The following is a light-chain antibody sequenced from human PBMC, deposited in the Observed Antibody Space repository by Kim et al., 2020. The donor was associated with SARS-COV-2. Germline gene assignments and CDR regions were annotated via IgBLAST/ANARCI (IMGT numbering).Light chain of an antibody. CDR2: AAS. CDR3: QQLKTFPLT. J-gene: IGKJ4*01. Sequence: ASVGDRVTITCRASQGISSYLAWYQQKPREAPKLLMYAASTLQSGVPYRFSGSGSGTDFTLTISSLQPEDSATYYCQQLKTFPLTFGGGTKVDIK. V-gene: IGKV1-9*01. CDR1: QGISSY.